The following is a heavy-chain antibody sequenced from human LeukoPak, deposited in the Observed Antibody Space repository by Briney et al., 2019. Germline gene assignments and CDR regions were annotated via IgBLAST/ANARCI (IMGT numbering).Heavy chain of an antibody. J-gene: IGHJ5*02. CDR3: ARGAAYCGGDCYPNWFDP. V-gene: IGHV5-51*01. CDR2: IYPGDSDT. CDR1: GYSFTSYW. Sequence: GESLKISCKGSGYSFTSYWIGWVRQMPGKGLEWMGIIYPGDSDTRYSPSFQGQVTISADKSISTAYLQWSSLKASDTAMYYCARGAAYCGGDCYPNWFDPWGQGTLVTVPS. D-gene: IGHD2-21*02.